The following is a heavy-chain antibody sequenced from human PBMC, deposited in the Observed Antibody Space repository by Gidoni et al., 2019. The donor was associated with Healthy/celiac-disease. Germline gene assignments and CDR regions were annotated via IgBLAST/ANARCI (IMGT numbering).Heavy chain of an antibody. Sequence: QVQLVQSGAEVKKLGASVKVSCTASGYTFTSYGISWVRPATGQGLGWMGWISAYNGNTNYAQKLQGTVTMTTDTSTSTAYMELRSLRSDETAVYYCARVGGYCSGGSCYLTGFSFDYWGQGTLVTVSS. D-gene: IGHD2-15*01. CDR2: ISAYNGNT. CDR3: ARVGGYCSGGSCYLTGFSFDY. V-gene: IGHV1-18*01. J-gene: IGHJ4*02. CDR1: GYTFTSYG.